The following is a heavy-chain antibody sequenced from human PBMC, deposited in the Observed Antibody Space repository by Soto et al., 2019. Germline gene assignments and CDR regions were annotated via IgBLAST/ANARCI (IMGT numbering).Heavy chain of an antibody. CDR2: INYSGSNI. D-gene: IGHD2-21*02. CDR3: ASEALCGADCYFFEY. V-gene: IGHV3-48*03. CDR1: GFTFSNSE. J-gene: IGHJ4*02. Sequence: DVQLVESGGGLVEPGGSLRLTCAASGFTFSNSEMFWVRQAPGKGREWVSKINYSGSNIYYSKSVKGRFTISRDNAKNSLSPQMNSLTDEDTAIYYFASEALCGADCYFFEYWGPGTLVTVSS.